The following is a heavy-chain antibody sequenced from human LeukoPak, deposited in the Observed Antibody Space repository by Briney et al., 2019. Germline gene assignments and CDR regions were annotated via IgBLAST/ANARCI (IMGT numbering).Heavy chain of an antibody. D-gene: IGHD3-22*01. Sequence: GGSLRLSCAASGFTFSSYGMHWVRQAPGKGLEWVAFIRYDGSNKYYADSVKGRFTISRDNSKNTLYLQMNSLRAEDTAVYYCAKDARSGYPTDYYYYMDVWGKGTTVTISS. V-gene: IGHV3-30*02. J-gene: IGHJ6*03. CDR2: IRYDGSNK. CDR1: GFTFSSYG. CDR3: AKDARSGYPTDYYYYMDV.